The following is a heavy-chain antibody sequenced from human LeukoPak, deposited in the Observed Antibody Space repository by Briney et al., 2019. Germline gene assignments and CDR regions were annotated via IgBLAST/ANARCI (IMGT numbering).Heavy chain of an antibody. V-gene: IGHV3-30*02. D-gene: IGHD6-13*01. CDR3: AKDPGIAAAGTGY. CDR2: IWYDGSNK. J-gene: IGHJ4*02. CDR1: GFTFSSYG. Sequence: GGSLRLSCAASGFTFSSYGMHWVRQAPGKGLEWVAVIWYDGSNKYYADSVRGRFTISRDNSKNTLYLQMNSLRAEDTAVYYCAKDPGIAAAGTGYWGQGTLVTVSS.